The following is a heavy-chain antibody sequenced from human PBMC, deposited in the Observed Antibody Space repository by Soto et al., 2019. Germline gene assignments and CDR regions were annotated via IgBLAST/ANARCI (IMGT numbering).Heavy chain of an antibody. J-gene: IGHJ5*02. Sequence: GGSLRLSCAASGFTVSSNDMSWVRQAPGKGLEWVSAISGSGGRTYYADAVRGLFTNSRDNSKNTRYLQMTSLIADGTAVYYCAKGAQSSSWYWFDLWGQGTLVTVSS. V-gene: IGHV3-23*01. CDR2: ISGSGGRT. CDR3: AKGAQSSSWYWFDL. CDR1: GFTVSSND. D-gene: IGHD6-13*01.